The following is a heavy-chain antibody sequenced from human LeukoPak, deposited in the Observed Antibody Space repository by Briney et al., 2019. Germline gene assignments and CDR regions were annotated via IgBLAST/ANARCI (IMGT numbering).Heavy chain of an antibody. CDR2: INPNCGGT. V-gene: IGHV1-2*02. J-gene: IGHJ5*02. D-gene: IGHD1-26*01. CDR1: GYTFTGYY. CDR3: ASSIVGATIDP. Sequence: ASVKVSCKASGYTFTGYYMHWVRQAPGQGLEWMGWINPNCGGTNYAQKFQGRVTMTRDTSISTAYMELSRLRSDDTAVYYCASSIVGATIDPWGQGTLDTVSS.